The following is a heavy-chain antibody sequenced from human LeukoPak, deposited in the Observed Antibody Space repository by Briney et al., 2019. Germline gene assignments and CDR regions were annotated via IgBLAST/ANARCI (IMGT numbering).Heavy chain of an antibody. V-gene: IGHV4-30-4*08. J-gene: IGHJ4*02. CDR2: IHYRGGT. D-gene: IGHD5-18*01. Sequence: PSQTLSLTCSVSGGSINSGDYYWNWIRQPPGKGLEWIGYIHYRGGTYSNPSLRSRLTISLDTSKNHFSLKLSSVIAADTAVYYCAIDFRGYGSFDSWGQGTLVIVSS. CDR3: AIDFRGYGSFDS. CDR1: GGSINSGDYY.